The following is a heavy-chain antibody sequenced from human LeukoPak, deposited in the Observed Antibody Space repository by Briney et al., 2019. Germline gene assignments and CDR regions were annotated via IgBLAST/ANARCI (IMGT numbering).Heavy chain of an antibody. J-gene: IGHJ4*02. CDR3: ARSTYSSSDVAQIDY. CDR1: GYTFTSYY. V-gene: IGHV1-46*01. Sequence: ASAKVSCKASGYTFTSYYMHWVRQAPRQGLEWMGIINPSGGSTSYAQKFQGRVTMTRDTSTSTVYMELSSLRSEDTAVYYCARSTYSSSDVAQIDYWGQGTLVTVSS. CDR2: INPSGGST. D-gene: IGHD2-15*01.